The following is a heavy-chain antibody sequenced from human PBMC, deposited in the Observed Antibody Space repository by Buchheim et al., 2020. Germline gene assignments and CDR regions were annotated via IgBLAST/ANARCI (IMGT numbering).Heavy chain of an antibody. CDR1: GFTFSSYG. CDR2: IWYDGSNK. CDR3: ARGLVVHNLGYYYGMDV. D-gene: IGHD2-2*01. Sequence: QVQLVESGGGVVQPGRSLRLSCAASGFTFSSYGMHWVRQAPGKGLEWVAVIWYDGSNKYYADSVKGRFTIFRDNSKNTLYLQMNSLRAEDTAVYYCARGLVVHNLGYYYGMDVWGQGTT. V-gene: IGHV3-33*01. J-gene: IGHJ6*02.